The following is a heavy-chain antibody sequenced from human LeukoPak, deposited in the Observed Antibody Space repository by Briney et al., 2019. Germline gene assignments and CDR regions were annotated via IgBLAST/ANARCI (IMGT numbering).Heavy chain of an antibody. CDR3: ATSDRPGFGSLDS. CDR2: ISGSTSVV. J-gene: IGHJ4*02. V-gene: IGHV3-48*02. CDR1: GFIFSQYR. Sequence: GGSIRLSCVGSGFIFSQYRMNWVRQAPGKGPEWLSDISGSTSVVNYADSVKGRFIISRDNDKQSLYVQLNSLRDEDTAVYYCATSDRPGFGSLDSWDQGTQVTVSS. D-gene: IGHD5-18*01.